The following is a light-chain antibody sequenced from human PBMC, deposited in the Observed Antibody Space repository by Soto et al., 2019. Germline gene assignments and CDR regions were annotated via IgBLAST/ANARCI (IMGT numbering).Light chain of an antibody. Sequence: TRSASTQILVSGERATLSCRARQSVSSNFLAWYQQKPGQAPRLLIYGASKRATGIPDRFSGSGSETDFALTISGLEPEDFAVYYCQQYGTSPPGVTFGPGTKLDIK. V-gene: IGKV3-20*01. CDR1: QSVSSNF. J-gene: IGKJ3*01. CDR3: QQYGTSPPGVT. CDR2: GAS.